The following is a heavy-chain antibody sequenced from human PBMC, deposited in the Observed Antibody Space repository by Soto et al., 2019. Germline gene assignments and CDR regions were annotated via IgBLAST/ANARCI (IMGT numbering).Heavy chain of an antibody. CDR3: AGDLPTHGGGYEFDF. V-gene: IGHV3-15*07. CDR2: IKSKGAGAIT. CDR1: GFTFSDAW. Sequence: GGSLRLSCAASGFTFSDAWMNWVRQAPGKGLEWVGRIKSKGAGAITDYAAPVKGRFTVSRDDLKNTVYLQMNSLQIEDTAVYYCAGDLPTHGGGYEFDFWGRGT. D-gene: IGHD2-15*01. J-gene: IGHJ4*02.